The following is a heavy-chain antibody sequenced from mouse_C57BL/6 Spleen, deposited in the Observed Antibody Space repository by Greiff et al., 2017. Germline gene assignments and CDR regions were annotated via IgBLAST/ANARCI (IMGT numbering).Heavy chain of an antibody. V-gene: IGHV2-2*01. CDR2: IWSGGST. CDR3: ARNSGRGFAY. J-gene: IGHJ3*01. D-gene: IGHD3-1*01. CDR1: GFSLTSYG. Sequence: VQLQESGPGLVQPSQSLSITCTVSGFSLTSYGVHCVRQSPGKGLEWLGVIWSGGSTDYNAAFISRLGISKDNSKSQVFFKMNSLQADETAIYYCARNSGRGFAYWGQGALVAVAA.